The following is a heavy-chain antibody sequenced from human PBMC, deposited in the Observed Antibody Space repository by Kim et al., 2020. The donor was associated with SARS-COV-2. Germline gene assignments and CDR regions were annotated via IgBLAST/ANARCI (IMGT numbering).Heavy chain of an antibody. CDR3: ARDSGGLVVLHLGMDV. V-gene: IGHV3-21*01. Sequence: SVKGRFTIYRDNAKNSLYLKMNSLRAEDTAVYYCARDSGGLVVLHLGMDVWGQGTTVTVSS. J-gene: IGHJ6*02. D-gene: IGHD2-15*01.